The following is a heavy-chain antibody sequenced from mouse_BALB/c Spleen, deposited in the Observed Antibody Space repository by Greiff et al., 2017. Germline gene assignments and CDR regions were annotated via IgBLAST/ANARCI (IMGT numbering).Heavy chain of an antibody. CDR3: ARGGYAMDY. J-gene: IGHJ4*01. Sequence: QVQLQQSGAELVKPGASGKLSCTASGYTFPSFDINGVRQRPEQGLEWIGWIFPGDGSTKYNEKFKGKATLTTDKSSSTAYMQLSRLTSEDSAVYFCARGGYAMDYWGQGTSVTVSS. CDR1: GYTFPSFD. CDR2: IFPGDGST. V-gene: IGHV1S56*01.